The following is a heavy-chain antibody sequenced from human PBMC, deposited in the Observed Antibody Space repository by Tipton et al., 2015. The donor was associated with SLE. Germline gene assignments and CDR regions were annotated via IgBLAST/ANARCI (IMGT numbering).Heavy chain of an antibody. V-gene: IGHV4-59*08. CDR2: IYYSGST. CDR3: ARRQIRYYDSSGYYPGVFDI. Sequence: TLSHTCTVSGGSISSYYWSWIRRPPGKGLEWIGYIYYSGSTYYNPSLKSRVTISVDTSKNQFSLKLSSVTAADTAVYYCARRQIRYYDSSGYYPGVFDIWGQGTMVTVSS. CDR1: GGSISSYY. D-gene: IGHD3-22*01. J-gene: IGHJ3*02.